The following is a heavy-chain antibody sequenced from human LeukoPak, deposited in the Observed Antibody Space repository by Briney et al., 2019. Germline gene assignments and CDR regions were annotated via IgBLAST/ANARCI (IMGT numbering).Heavy chain of an antibody. J-gene: IGHJ4*02. V-gene: IGHV3-7*01. D-gene: IGHD7-27*01. CDR2: IKQDGSER. CDR1: GFTFSTYW. CDR3: ARYGRNWDLDS. Sequence: GGSLRLSCAAFGFTFSTYWMSWVRQAPGKGLEWVAHIKQDGSERYYVDSVKGRYTISRDNAQNSLYLQMSNLRVEDTAVYYCARYGRNWDLDSWGQGTLVTVSS.